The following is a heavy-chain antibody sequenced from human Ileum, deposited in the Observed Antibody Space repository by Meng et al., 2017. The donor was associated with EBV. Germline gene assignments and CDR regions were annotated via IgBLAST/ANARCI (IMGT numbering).Heavy chain of an antibody. Sequence: QAQLVQSGGEVKKPGASLKVSCKASGYTFTNYGITWVRQAPGQGLEWMGWISANTGNPTYAQGFTGRFVFSVDTSVSTAYLQISSLKAEDTAVYYCGTLKYTSGFYGPAYWGQGALVNVSS. J-gene: IGHJ4*02. D-gene: IGHD6-19*01. CDR1: GYTFTNYG. V-gene: IGHV7-4-1*02. CDR3: GTLKYTSGFYGPAY. CDR2: ISANTGNP.